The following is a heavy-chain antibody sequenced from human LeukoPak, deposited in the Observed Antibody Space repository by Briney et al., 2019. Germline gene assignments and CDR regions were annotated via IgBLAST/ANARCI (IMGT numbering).Heavy chain of an antibody. Sequence: SQTLSLTCTVSGGSISSGPYYWIWIRQHPGKGLEWVGYITYSGNTYYYPALNSRVTVSLDTSKTQFSLKLSSVTAADTAVYYCARIAYDALDSYYYGMDVWGQGTTVTVSS. CDR3: ARIAYDALDSYYYGMDV. CDR2: ITYSGNT. J-gene: IGHJ6*02. D-gene: IGHD3-3*01. CDR1: GGSISSGPYY. V-gene: IGHV4-31*03.